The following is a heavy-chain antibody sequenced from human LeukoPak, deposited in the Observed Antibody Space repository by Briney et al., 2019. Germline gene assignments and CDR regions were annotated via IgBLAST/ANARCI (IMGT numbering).Heavy chain of an antibody. V-gene: IGHV3-33*01. CDR2: IWSDGSNQ. CDR3: ARSRGVHSAVYFDY. CDR1: GFSFSTYA. J-gene: IGHJ4*02. Sequence: GGSLRLSCAASGFSFSTYAMHWVRQAPGKGLDWVAMIWSDGSNQYYADSVKGRFTISRENSKNTLYLQMNSLRAEDTAVYYCARSRGVHSAVYFDYWGQGTLVTVSS. D-gene: IGHD3-10*01.